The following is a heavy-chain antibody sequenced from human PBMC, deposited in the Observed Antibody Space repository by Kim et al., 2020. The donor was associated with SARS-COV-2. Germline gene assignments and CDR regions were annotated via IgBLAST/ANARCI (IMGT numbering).Heavy chain of an antibody. J-gene: IGHJ5*02. CDR3: ARDRVSPLQQFDP. CDR2: ISSSGSTI. CDR1: GFTFSDYY. V-gene: IGHV3-11*01. Sequence: GGSLRLSCAASGFTFSDYYMSWIRQAPGKGLEWVSYISSSGSTIYYADSVKGRFTISRDNAKNSLYLQMNSLRAEDTAVYYCARDRVSPLQQFDPWGQGTLVTAST.